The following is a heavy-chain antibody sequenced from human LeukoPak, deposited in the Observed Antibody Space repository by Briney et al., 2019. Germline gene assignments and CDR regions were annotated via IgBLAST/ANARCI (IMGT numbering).Heavy chain of an antibody. CDR1: GGSFSGYY. V-gene: IGHV4-34*01. J-gene: IGHJ5*02. D-gene: IGHD6-13*01. CDR2: INHSGST. CDR3: ARGTRASSSRFDP. Sequence: SETLSLTCAVYGGSFSGYYWSWIRQPPGKGLEWIGEINHSGSTNYNPSLKSRVTISVDTSKNQFSLKLSSVTAADTAVYYCARGTRASSSRFDPWGQGTLVTVSS.